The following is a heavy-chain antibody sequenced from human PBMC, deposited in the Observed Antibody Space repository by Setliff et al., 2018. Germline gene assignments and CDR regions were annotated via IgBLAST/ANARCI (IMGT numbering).Heavy chain of an antibody. CDR2: INPNSAGT. V-gene: IGHV1-2*02. Sequence: ASVKVSCKASANTFIAYYIHWVRQAPGQGLEWMGWINPNSAGTNYAQKFQGRVTMAWDASITTAYLDLSRLTSDDTASYYCARLVRYCTRTACQKVAGDESWGQGTLVTSPQ. CDR1: ANTFIAYY. D-gene: IGHD2-8*01. J-gene: IGHJ5*01. CDR3: ARLVRYCTRTACQKVAGDES.